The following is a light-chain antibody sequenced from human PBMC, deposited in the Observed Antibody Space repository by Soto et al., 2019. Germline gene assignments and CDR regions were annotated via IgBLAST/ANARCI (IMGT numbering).Light chain of an antibody. V-gene: IGLV2-14*01. CDR3: SSYTSSSTLV. J-gene: IGLJ2*01. CDR2: EVS. CDR1: SSDLGGYNY. Sequence: QSALTQPASVSGSPGQSITISCTGTSSDLGGYNYVSWYQQHPGKAPKVMIYEVSNRPSGVSNRFSGSKSGNTASLTISGLQAEDAADYYCSSYTSSSTLVFGRGTKLTVL.